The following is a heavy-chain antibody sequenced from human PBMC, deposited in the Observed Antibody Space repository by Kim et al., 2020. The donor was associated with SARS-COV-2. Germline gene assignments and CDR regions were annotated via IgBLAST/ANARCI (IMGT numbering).Heavy chain of an antibody. V-gene: IGHV3-30*18. Sequence: GGSLRLSCAASGFTFSSYGMHWVRQAPGKGLEWVAVISYDGSNKYYADSVKGRFTISRDNSKNTLYLQMNSLRAEDTAVYYCAKDSSSWLLYYFDYWGQGTLVTVSS. CDR1: GFTFSSYG. D-gene: IGHD6-13*01. CDR3: AKDSSSWLLYYFDY. CDR2: ISYDGSNK. J-gene: IGHJ4*02.